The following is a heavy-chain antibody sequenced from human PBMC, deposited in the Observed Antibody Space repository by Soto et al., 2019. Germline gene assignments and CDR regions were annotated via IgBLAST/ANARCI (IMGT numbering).Heavy chain of an antibody. CDR2: IYYSGST. Sequence: SETLSLTCTVSGGSISSYYWSWIRQPPGKGLEWIGYIYYSGSTNYNPSLKSRVTISVDTSKNQFSLKLSSVTAADTAVYYCARDLHHYYGSGSYYNDAFDIWGQGTMVTVSS. D-gene: IGHD3-10*01. J-gene: IGHJ3*02. CDR3: ARDLHHYYGSGSYYNDAFDI. CDR1: GGSISSYY. V-gene: IGHV4-59*01.